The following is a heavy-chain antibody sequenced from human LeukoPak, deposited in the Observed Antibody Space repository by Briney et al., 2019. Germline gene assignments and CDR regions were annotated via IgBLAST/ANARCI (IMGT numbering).Heavy chain of an antibody. CDR1: GYTFTSYG. V-gene: IGHV1-18*01. CDR2: ISAYNGNT. CDR3: ANSQRLDSSGYYVF. J-gene: IGHJ4*02. D-gene: IGHD3-22*01. Sequence: GASVKVSCKASGYTFTSYGISWVRQAPGQGLEWMGWISAYNGNTNYAQKFQGRVTITADKSTSTAYMELSSLRSEDTAVYYCANSQRLDSSGYYVFWGQGTLVTVSS.